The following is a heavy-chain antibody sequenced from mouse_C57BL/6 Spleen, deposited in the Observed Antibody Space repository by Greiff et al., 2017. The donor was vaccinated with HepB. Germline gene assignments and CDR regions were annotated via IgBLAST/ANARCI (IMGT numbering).Heavy chain of an antibody. V-gene: IGHV1-26*01. Sequence: EVQLQQSGPELVKPGASVKISCKASGYTFTDYYMNWVKQSHGKSLEWIGDINPNNGGTSYNQKFKGKATLTVDKSSSTAYMELRSLTSEDSAVYYCASSGLLRYQAWFAYWGQGTLVTVSA. CDR1: GYTFTDYY. CDR2: INPNNGGT. J-gene: IGHJ3*01. D-gene: IGHD1-1*01. CDR3: ASSGLLRYQAWFAY.